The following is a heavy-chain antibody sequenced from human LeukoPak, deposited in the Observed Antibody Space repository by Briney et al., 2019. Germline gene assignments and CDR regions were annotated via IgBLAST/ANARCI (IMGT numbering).Heavy chain of an antibody. CDR1: GFTFSSYG. CDR3: ARGYSSSWLGYFDY. D-gene: IGHD6-13*01. J-gene: IGHJ4*02. V-gene: IGHV3-30*03. Sequence: PGGSLRLSCAASGFTFSSYGIHWVRQAPGKGLEWVAVVSSDGSIKYYADSGKGRFTMSRDTSKNTVYLQMNSLGTEDTAFYYCARGYSSSWLGYFDYWGQGTLVTVSS. CDR2: VSSDGSIK.